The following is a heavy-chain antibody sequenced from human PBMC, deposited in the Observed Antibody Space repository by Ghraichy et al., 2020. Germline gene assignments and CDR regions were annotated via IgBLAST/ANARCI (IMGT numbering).Heavy chain of an antibody. V-gene: IGHV4-34*01. D-gene: IGHD3-10*01. CDR1: GGSFSGYY. Sequence: GALRLSCAVYGGSFSGYYWSWIRQPPGKGLEWIGEINHSGSTNYNPSLKSRVTISVDTSKNQFSLKLSSVTAADTAVYYCARGSYGSGKYYFDYWGQGTLVTVSS. J-gene: IGHJ4*02. CDR2: INHSGST. CDR3: ARGSYGSGKYYFDY.